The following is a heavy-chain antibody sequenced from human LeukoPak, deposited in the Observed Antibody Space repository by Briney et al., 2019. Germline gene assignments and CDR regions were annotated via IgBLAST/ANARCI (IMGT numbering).Heavy chain of an antibody. CDR3: ARSDWFDP. CDR1: GFTFSSYW. V-gene: IGHV3-74*01. CDR2: IGGDGSST. Sequence: GRSLRLSCAGSGFTFSSYWMHWVRQAPGKGLVWVSRIGGDGSSTTYADSVKGRFTISRDNAKNTLYLQMNSLRAEDTAVYYCARSDWFDPWGQGTLVTVSS. J-gene: IGHJ5*02.